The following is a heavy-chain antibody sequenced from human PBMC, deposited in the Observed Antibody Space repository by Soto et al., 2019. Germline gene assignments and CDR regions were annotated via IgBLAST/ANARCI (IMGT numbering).Heavy chain of an antibody. V-gene: IGHV3-30*18. CDR3: AKDTEYCDFWTGFFDY. CDR2: ISHDGSKK. J-gene: IGHJ4*02. CDR1: GFTFSSYG. Sequence: GGSLRLSCAASGFTFSSYGMHWVRQAPGKGLEWVAVISHDGSKKYYADSVKGRFTISRDNSKNTLYLQMNSLRAEDTAVYYCAKDTEYCDFWTGFFDYWGQGTLVTVSS. D-gene: IGHD3-3*01.